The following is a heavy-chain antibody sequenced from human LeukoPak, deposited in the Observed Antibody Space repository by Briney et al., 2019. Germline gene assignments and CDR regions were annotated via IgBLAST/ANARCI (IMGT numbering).Heavy chain of an antibody. CDR3: ARGSYDILTGYYADY. V-gene: IGHV1-69*05. CDR1: GGTFSSYA. J-gene: IGHJ4*02. Sequence: ASVKVSCKAPGGTFSSYAISWVRQAPGQGLEWMGGIIPIFGTANYAQKFQGRVTITTDESTSTAYMELSSLRSEDTAVYYCARGSYDILTGYYADYWGQGTLVTVSS. CDR2: IIPIFGTA. D-gene: IGHD3-9*01.